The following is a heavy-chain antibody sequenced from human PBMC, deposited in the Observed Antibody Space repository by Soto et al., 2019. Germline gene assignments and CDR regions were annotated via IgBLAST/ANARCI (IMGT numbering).Heavy chain of an antibody. J-gene: IGHJ4*02. D-gene: IGHD2-15*01. CDR1: GFTFSSYG. CDR3: AKERDIVVVVAAFDY. Sequence: QVQLVESGGGVVQPGRSLRLSCAASGFTFSSYGMHWVRQAPGKGLEWVAVISYDGSNKYYADSVKGRFTISRDNSKNTLYLQMNSLRAEDTAVYYCAKERDIVVVVAAFDYWGQGTLGTVSS. CDR2: ISYDGSNK. V-gene: IGHV3-30*18.